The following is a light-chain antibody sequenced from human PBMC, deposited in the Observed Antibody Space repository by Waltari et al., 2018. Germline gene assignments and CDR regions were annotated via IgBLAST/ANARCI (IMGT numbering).Light chain of an antibody. CDR1: PSVGRAL. CDR2: YPS. CDR3: QMYVRLPVT. Sequence: DIVLTQSPGPLSLSPGARGTLSCSASPSVGRALCWYPPKHGQAPRLLIYYPSPRATGTPDRFSGGGSGTDFSLTISRLEPEDFAVYYCQMYVRLPVTFGQGTKVEI. J-gene: IGKJ1*01. V-gene: IGKV3-20*01.